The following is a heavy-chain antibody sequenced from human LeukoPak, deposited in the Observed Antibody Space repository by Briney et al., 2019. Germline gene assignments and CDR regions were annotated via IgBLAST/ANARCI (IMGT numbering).Heavy chain of an antibody. Sequence: SETLSLTCAVYGGSFSGYYWSWIRQPPGKGLEWIGEINHSGSTNYNPSLKSRVTISVDTSKNQFSLKLSSVTAADTTVYYCAREDSVPAEFGVVIGRFDYWGQGTLVTVSS. CDR2: INHSGST. CDR3: AREDSVPAEFGVVIGRFDY. CDR1: GGSFSGYY. V-gene: IGHV4-34*01. D-gene: IGHD3-3*01. J-gene: IGHJ4*02.